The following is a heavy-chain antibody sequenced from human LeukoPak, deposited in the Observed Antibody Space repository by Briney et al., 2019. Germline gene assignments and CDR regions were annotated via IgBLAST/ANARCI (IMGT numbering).Heavy chain of an antibody. CDR3: ARDGPVPLRPQYYFDY. J-gene: IGHJ4*02. CDR1: GFTFSDYY. D-gene: IGHD6-6*01. V-gene: IGHV3-11*04. CDR2: ISTSGSTI. Sequence: GGSLRLSCAGSGFTFSDYYMSWIRQAPGKGLEWGSYISTSGSTIYYADSVKGRFTISRDNAKNSLYLQMNSLRAEDTAVYYCARDGPVPLRPQYYFDYWGQGTLVTVSS.